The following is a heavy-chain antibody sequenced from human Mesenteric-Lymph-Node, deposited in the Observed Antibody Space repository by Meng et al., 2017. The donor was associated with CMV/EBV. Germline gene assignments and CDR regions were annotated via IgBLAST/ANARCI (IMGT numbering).Heavy chain of an antibody. Sequence: SETLSLTCTVSGGSISSSSYYWGWIRQPPGKGLEWIGSIYYSGSTYYNPSLKSRVTISVDTSKNQFSLKLSSVTAADTAVYYCARVGGGYVPYFDYWGQGTLVTVSS. V-gene: IGHV4-39*07. D-gene: IGHD1-26*01. J-gene: IGHJ4*02. CDR1: GGSISSSSYY. CDR2: IYYSGST. CDR3: ARVGGGYVPYFDY.